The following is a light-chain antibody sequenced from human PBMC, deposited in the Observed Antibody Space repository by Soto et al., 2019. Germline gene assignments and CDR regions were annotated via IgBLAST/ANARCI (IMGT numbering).Light chain of an antibody. Sequence: QSVLTQPPSVSGAPGQRVTISCTGSSSNIGAGYDVHWYQQLPGTAPKLLIYGNSNRPSGVPDRFSGSKSGTSASLAITGXXXXXXXDYYCQSYDSSLSVWVFGGGTKVTVL. V-gene: IGLV1-40*01. J-gene: IGLJ3*02. CDR2: GNS. CDR1: SSNIGAGYD. CDR3: QSYDSSLSVWV.